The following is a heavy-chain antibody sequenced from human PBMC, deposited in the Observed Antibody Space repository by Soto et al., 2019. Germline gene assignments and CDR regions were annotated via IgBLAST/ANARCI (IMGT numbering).Heavy chain of an antibody. CDR3: ERQLSSGYESYYFDH. D-gene: IGHD3-22*01. CDR1: GYLISSGYY. CDR2: IDYSGRT. Sequence: SETLSLTSSVSGYLISSGYYWGWIRQTPGKGLEWLGSIDYSGRTYYNPSLKSRVSTSVDLSKNQFSLNLRSVTAADTAVYFCERQLSSGYESYYFDHCGQGTLVNVYS. J-gene: IGHJ4*02. V-gene: IGHV4-38-2*01.